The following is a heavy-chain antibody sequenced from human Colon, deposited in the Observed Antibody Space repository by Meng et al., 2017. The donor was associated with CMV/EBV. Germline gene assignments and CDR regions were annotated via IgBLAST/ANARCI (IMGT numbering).Heavy chain of an antibody. CDR2: ISWDGGIS. Sequence: GGSLRLSCAASGFKFDDFAMHWVRQGPGKGLEWVSLISWDGGISRYADSVKGRFTISRDNSRNSLFLQMNSLSSEDTGLYFCARGRGRTGQIDPGVSGFYDYWGQGALVTVSS. V-gene: IGHV3-43D*03. D-gene: IGHD1-1*01. CDR3: ARGRGRTGQIDPGVSGFYDY. J-gene: IGHJ4*02. CDR1: GFKFDDFA.